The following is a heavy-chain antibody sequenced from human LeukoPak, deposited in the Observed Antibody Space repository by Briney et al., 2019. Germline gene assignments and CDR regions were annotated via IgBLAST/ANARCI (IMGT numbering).Heavy chain of an antibody. D-gene: IGHD3-22*01. CDR3: AREGDSSGYFDY. CDR2: IYYSGST. Sequence: PSETLSLTCTVSGGSISSSSYYWGWIRQPPGKGLEWIGSIYYSGSTYYNPSLKSRVTISVDTSKNQFSLKLSSVTAADTAVYYCAREGDSSGYFDYWGQGTLVTVSS. CDR1: GGSISSSSYY. V-gene: IGHV4-39*02. J-gene: IGHJ4*02.